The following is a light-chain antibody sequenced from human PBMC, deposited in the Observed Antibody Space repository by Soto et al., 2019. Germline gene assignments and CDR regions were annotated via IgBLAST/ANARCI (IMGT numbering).Light chain of an antibody. CDR1: SSNIGNNY. J-gene: IGLJ3*02. V-gene: IGLV1-51*02. CDR2: ENN. CDR3: GTWDSSLSAKV. Sequence: QSVLTQPPSVSAAPGQKGTISCSGSSSNIGNNYVSWYQQLPGTAPKLLIYENNKRPSGIPDRFSGSKSGTSATLGITGLQTGDEADYDCGTWDSSLSAKVFGGGTKLTVL.